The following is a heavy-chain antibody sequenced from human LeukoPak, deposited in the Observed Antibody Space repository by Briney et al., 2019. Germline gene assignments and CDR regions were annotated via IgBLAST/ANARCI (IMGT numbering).Heavy chain of an antibody. CDR1: GYSISSGYY. Sequence: SETLSLTCTVSGYSISSGYYWGWIRQPPGKGLEWIASIYHGGNTYYNPSLESRVTISVDTSKNQFSLKLSSVTAADTAVYYCARGYSGSYHTPFYWGQGTLVTDSS. D-gene: IGHD1-26*01. V-gene: IGHV4-38-2*02. CDR3: ARGYSGSYHTPFY. CDR2: IYHGGNT. J-gene: IGHJ4*02.